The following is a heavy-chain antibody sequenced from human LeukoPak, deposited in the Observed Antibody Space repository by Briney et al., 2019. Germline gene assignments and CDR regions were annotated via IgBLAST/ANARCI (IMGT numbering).Heavy chain of an antibody. J-gene: IGHJ4*02. CDR3: ARRWSFEH. D-gene: IGHD6-13*01. Sequence: GGSLRLSCAASGFTFRSYGMHWVRQAPGKGLEWVAVISYDESDKYYADSVKGRFTISRDNSKNTLYLQMNSLRVEDTAVYYCARRWSFEHWGQGTLVTVSS. CDR1: GFTFRSYG. V-gene: IGHV3-30*03. CDR2: ISYDESDK.